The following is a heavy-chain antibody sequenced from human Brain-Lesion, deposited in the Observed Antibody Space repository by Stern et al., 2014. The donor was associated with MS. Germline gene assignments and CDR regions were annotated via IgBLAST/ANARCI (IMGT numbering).Heavy chain of an antibody. CDR1: GFTFSGSC. D-gene: IGHD3-3*01. J-gene: IGHJ5*02. V-gene: IGHV3-7*01. CDR2: INQDGSDK. Sequence: EMQLVESGGDLVQPGGSLRLSCVASGFTFSGSCLPWVRQAPGKGLQWVANINQDGSDKNYVDSVKGRFPISRNKAKNTLYLQMNSLRVDDTAVYYCARTDGGYYDFWSGYYAYWFDPWGQGTLVTVSS. CDR3: ARTDGGYYDFWSGYYAYWFDP.